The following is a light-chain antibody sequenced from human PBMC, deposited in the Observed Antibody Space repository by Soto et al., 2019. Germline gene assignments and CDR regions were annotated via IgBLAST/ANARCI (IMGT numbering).Light chain of an antibody. CDR3: QQRSNWPGLT. V-gene: IGKV3-11*01. CDR2: DAS. Sequence: EIVLTQSPATLSLSPGERATISCRASQSVSSYLAWYQQKPGQAPRLLIYDASNRATGIPARFSGSGSGTDLTLTISSLEPEDFAVYYCQQRSNWPGLTFGGGTKVEIK. J-gene: IGKJ4*01. CDR1: QSVSSY.